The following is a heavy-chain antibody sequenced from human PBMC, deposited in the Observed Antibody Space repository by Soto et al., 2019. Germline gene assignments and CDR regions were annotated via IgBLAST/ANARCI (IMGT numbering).Heavy chain of an antibody. CDR1: GDSVSSNSVA. CDR3: ARIPYSSRTPYFDY. V-gene: IGHV6-1*01. CDR2: TYYRSRWYN. J-gene: IGHJ4*02. D-gene: IGHD6-13*01. Sequence: SQTLSLTCAISGDSVSSNSVAWNWIRQSPSRGLEWLGRTYYRSRWYNDYAVSVKSRMTINPDTSKNQFSLQLNSVTPEDTAVYYCARIPYSSRTPYFDYWGQGTLVTVSS.